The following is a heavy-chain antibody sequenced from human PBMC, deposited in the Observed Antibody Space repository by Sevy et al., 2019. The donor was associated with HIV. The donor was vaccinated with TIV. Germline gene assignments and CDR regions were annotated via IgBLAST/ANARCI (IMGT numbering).Heavy chain of an antibody. J-gene: IGHJ4*01. CDR1: GGIFRSNA. D-gene: IGHD3-10*01. CDR3: ARDKYYYVSGSFDY. Sequence: ASVKVSCKASGGIFRSNAISWVRQAPGQGLEWMGGIIAGFGTTNYAQKFQGRVTVTADESRSTAYMELSSLRSEDTAVYYCARDKYYYVSGSFDYWGQGTQVTVSS. V-gene: IGHV1-69*13. CDR2: IIAGFGTT.